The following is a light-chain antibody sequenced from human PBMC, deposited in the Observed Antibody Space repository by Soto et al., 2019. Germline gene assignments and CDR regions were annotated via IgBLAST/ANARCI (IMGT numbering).Light chain of an antibody. CDR3: QQGYSLPYT. Sequence: DIQMTQSPSSLSASVGDRVTITCRASQSISSHLSWYQQKPGKVPDLLIYTASSLHSGVPSRFSGSGSGTHFTLTISSLQPEYFATYYCQQGYSLPYTFGQGTKLDIK. V-gene: IGKV1-39*01. CDR2: TAS. J-gene: IGKJ2*01. CDR1: QSISSH.